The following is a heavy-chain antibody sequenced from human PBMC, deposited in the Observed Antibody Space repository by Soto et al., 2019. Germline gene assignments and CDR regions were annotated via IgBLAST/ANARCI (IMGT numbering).Heavy chain of an antibody. CDR3: ARAPLRVVDGYYYYYGMAV. CDR1: GGTFSSYA. D-gene: IGHD2-15*01. CDR2: IIPIFGTA. Sequence: QVQLVQSGAEVKKPGSAVKVSCKASGGTFSSYAISWVRQAPGQGLEWMGGIIPIFGTANYAQKFQGRVRITADESTSTDYMELSSLGSEYTAVYYCARAPLRVVDGYYYYYGMAVWFHGSTVTDS. V-gene: IGHV1-69*01. J-gene: IGHJ6*02.